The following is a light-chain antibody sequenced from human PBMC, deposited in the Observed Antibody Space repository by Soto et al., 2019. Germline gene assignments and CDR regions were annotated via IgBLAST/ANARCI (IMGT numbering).Light chain of an antibody. V-gene: IGLV1-51*01. Sequence: QSALTQPPSVSAAPGQRVTISCSGSASNIGNNSVSWYQQLPGAAPKLLIYDDNNRPSGIPDRFSGSKSGTSATLGIIGLQTGDEADYYCGTWDTSLPACVFGPGTKLTV. CDR3: GTWDTSLPACV. CDR1: ASNIGNNS. J-gene: IGLJ1*01. CDR2: DDN.